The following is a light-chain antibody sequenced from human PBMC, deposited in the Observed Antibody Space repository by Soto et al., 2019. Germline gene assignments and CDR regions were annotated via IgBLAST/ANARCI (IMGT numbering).Light chain of an antibody. CDR1: SGDIGSYNR. Sequence: QSALTQPASVSGSPGQSITISCTGTSGDIGSYNRVSWCQQHPGKAPKLIIYEVTDRPSGVSNRFSGSKSGNTASLTISGLQAEDEAEYYCSSYTNINTRACVFGTGTRSPS. CDR2: EVT. J-gene: IGLJ1*01. CDR3: SSYTNINTRACV. V-gene: IGLV2-14*01.